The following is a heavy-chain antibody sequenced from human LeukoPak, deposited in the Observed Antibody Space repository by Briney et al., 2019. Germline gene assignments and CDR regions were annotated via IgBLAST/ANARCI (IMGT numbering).Heavy chain of an antibody. D-gene: IGHD3-22*01. CDR3: ARGSYYYDSSGYYLMDY. Sequence: GGSLRLSCAASGFTFDDYGMSWVRHAPGKGLEWVSGINWNGGSTGYADSVKGRFTISRDNAKNSLYLQMNSLRAEDTALYHCARGSYYYDSSGYYLMDYWGQGTLVTVSS. V-gene: IGHV3-20*01. CDR2: INWNGGST. CDR1: GFTFDDYG. J-gene: IGHJ4*02.